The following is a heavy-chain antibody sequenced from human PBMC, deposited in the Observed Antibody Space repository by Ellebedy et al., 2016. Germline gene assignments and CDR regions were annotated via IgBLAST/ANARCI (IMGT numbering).Heavy chain of an antibody. Sequence: SETLSLTCNVFGGSVRSDYWNWIRRPPGQGLEWIGYVFHTGSPNYNPSLRGRVTMSVDTSKSQFSLWLTSVTAADTAVYCCARWNDDWKAFTVWGQGTMVTVSS. J-gene: IGHJ3*01. CDR2: VFHTGSP. D-gene: IGHD1-1*01. CDR3: ARWNDDWKAFTV. CDR1: GGSVRSDY. V-gene: IGHV4-59*02.